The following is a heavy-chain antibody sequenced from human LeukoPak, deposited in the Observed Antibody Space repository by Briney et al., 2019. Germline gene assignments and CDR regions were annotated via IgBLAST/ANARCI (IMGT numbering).Heavy chain of an antibody. J-gene: IGHJ4*02. CDR1: GGSISSYY. CDR3: VRYLGGEDYGALSH. Sequence: SETLSLTCTVSGGSISSYYWSWIRQPPGKGLEWIGYIYYSGSTNYNPSLKSRVTISVDTSKNQFSLKLSSVTAADTAVYYCVRYLGGEDYGALSHWGQGTLVTVSS. V-gene: IGHV4-59*01. D-gene: IGHD4-17*01. CDR2: IYYSGST.